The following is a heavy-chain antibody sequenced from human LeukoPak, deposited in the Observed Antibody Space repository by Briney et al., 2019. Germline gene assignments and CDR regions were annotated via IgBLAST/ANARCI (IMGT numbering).Heavy chain of an antibody. CDR3: ARWLLAYCGGDCYFEYFQH. J-gene: IGHJ1*01. CDR1: GYTFTGYY. Sequence: GASVKVSCKASGYTFTGYYMHWVRQAPGQGLEWMGRINPNSGGTNYAQKFQGRVTMTRDTSISTAYMELSSLRSEDTAVYYCARWLLAYCGGDCYFEYFQHWGQGTLVTVSS. D-gene: IGHD2-21*02. V-gene: IGHV1-2*06. CDR2: INPNSGGT.